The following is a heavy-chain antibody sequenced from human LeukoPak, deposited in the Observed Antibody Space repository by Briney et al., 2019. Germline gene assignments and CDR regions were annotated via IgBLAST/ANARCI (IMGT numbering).Heavy chain of an antibody. D-gene: IGHD4-17*01. V-gene: IGHV1-8*01. CDR3: ARFSDGEGWSDP. J-gene: IGHJ5*02. Sequence: ASVKVSCKASGYTFTSYDINWVRQATGQGLEWMGWMNPNSGNTGYAQKFRGRVTMTRNTSISTAYMELSSLRSEDTAVYYCARFSDGEGWSDPWGQGTLVTVSS. CDR2: MNPNSGNT. CDR1: GYTFTSYD.